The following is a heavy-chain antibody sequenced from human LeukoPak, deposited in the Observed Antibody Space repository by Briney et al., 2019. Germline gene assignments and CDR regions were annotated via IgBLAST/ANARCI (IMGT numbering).Heavy chain of an antibody. CDR2: TSTGGRTV. V-gene: IGHV3-48*04. CDR3: ARGGTVTYYFDH. J-gene: IGHJ4*02. D-gene: IGHD4-17*01. CDR1: GFTFSSYS. Sequence: GGSLRLSCAASGFTFSSYSMNWLRQAPGKGLEWLSYTSTGGRTVKYADSVKGRFTISRDNARSSLYLQMTNLRVEDTAVYFCARGGTVTYYFDHWGQGILVAVSS.